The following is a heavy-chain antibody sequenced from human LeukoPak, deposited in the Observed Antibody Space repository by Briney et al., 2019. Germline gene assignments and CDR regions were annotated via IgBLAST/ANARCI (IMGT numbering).Heavy chain of an antibody. CDR1: GGSISSYY. CDR3: AREPTVTNAFDI. J-gene: IGHJ3*02. CDR2: IYYSGST. Sequence: PSETLSHTCTVSGGSISSYYWSRIRQPPGKGLEWIGYIYYSGSTNYNPSLKSRVTISVDTSKNQFSLKLSSVTAADTAVYYRAREPTVTNAFDIWGQGTMVTVSS. D-gene: IGHD4-17*01. V-gene: IGHV4-59*01.